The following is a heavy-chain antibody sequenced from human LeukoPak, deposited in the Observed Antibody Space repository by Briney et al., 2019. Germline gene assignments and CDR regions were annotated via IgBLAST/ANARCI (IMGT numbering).Heavy chain of an antibody. CDR2: INSSGGKT. CDR1: GFTFSSYA. CDR3: ANLDGFDF. J-gene: IGHJ3*01. V-gene: IGHV3-23*01. Sequence: TGGSLRLSCAASGFTFSSYAMSWVRQAPGKGLEWVSSINSSGGKTYYTDSVKGRFNISRDNSKNTLFLQMDSLRAEDTAVYYCANLDGFDFWGQGTMVTVSS.